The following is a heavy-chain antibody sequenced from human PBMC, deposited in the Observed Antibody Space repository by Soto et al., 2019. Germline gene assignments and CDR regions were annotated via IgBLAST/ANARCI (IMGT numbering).Heavy chain of an antibody. CDR3: ARERWDDYGDYHDY. J-gene: IGHJ4*02. CDR1: GFTVSSNY. CDR2: IYSGGST. D-gene: IGHD4-17*01. Sequence: GGSLRLSCAASGFTVSSNYMSWVRQAPGKGLEWVSVIYSGGSTYYADSVKGRFTISRDNSKNTLYLQMNSLRAEDTAVYYCARERWDDYGDYHDYWGQGTLVTVSS. V-gene: IGHV3-66*01.